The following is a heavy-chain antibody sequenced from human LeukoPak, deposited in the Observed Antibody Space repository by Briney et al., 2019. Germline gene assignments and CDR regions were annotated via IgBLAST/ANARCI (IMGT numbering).Heavy chain of an antibody. V-gene: IGHV4-4*02. J-gene: IGHJ3*02. CDR1: GGSISSSNW. Sequence: PSGTLSLTCAVSGGSISSSNWWSWVRQPPGKGLEWIGEIYHSGSTNYNPSLKSRVTISVDKSKNQFSLKLSSVTAADTAVYYCARGAIAVAGTDAFDIWGQGTMVTVSS. CDR2: IYHSGST. D-gene: IGHD6-19*01. CDR3: ARGAIAVAGTDAFDI.